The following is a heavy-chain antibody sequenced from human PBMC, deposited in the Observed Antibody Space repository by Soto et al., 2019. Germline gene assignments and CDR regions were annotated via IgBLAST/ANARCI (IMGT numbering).Heavy chain of an antibody. CDR2: VAYSGGT. D-gene: IGHD5-12*01. J-gene: IGHJ5*01. CDR3: ARAWLEYNWFDS. V-gene: IGHV4-31*03. CDR1: GGSITRGGSY. Sequence: QVQLQESGPGLVKPSQTLSLTCTVSGGSITRGGSYWSWIRQHPEKGLEWIGYVAYSGGTYYNPSLKRRVTYLVDMFKILLSLRLSSVTAAGTDVYYCARAWLEYNWFDSLGQGSLVTVSS.